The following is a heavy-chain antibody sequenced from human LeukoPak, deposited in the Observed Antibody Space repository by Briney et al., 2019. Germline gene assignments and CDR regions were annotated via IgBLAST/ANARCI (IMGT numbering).Heavy chain of an antibody. Sequence: GGSLRLSCAASGFTFSSYAMSWVRQAPGKGLEWVSAISGSGGSTYYADSVKGRFTISRDNSKNTLYLQMNSLRAEDTAVYYCARDFGYDYVWGSYFDYWGQGTLVTVSS. CDR2: ISGSGGST. CDR3: ARDFGYDYVWGSYFDY. D-gene: IGHD3-16*01. CDR1: GFTFSSYA. J-gene: IGHJ4*02. V-gene: IGHV3-23*01.